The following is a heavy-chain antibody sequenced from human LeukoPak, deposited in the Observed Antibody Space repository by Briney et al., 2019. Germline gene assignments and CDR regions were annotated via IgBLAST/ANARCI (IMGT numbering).Heavy chain of an antibody. CDR2: ISGSGGST. J-gene: IGHJ4*02. D-gene: IGHD6-19*01. CDR1: GFTFSSYA. V-gene: IGHV3-23*01. CDR3: AKDPPYSSGWYYFDY. Sequence: GGSLRLSCAASGFTFSSYAMSWVRQAPGKGLEWVSAISGSGGSTYYADSVEGRFTISRDNSKNTLYLQMNSLRADDTAVYYCAKDPPYSSGWYYFDYWGQGTLVTVSS.